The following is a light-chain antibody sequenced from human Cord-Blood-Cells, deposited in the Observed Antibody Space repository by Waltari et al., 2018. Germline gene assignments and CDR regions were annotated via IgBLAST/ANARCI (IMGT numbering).Light chain of an antibody. CDR2: AAS. CDR3: QQSYSTPPT. J-gene: IGKJ1*01. V-gene: IGKV1-39*01. Sequence: DIQMTQSPSSLSASVGDRVTITCRASQSISSYLNWYQQNPGKAPKLLVYAASSLQSGVPSRFSVSGSGTDFTLTISSLQPEDFATYYCQQSYSTPPTFGQGTKVEIK. CDR1: QSISSY.